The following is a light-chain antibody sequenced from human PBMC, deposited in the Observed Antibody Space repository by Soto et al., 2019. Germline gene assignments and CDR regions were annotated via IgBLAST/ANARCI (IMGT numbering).Light chain of an antibody. J-gene: IGKJ1*01. Sequence: EIVLTQSPGTLSLSPGERATLSCRASQSVSSSYLAWYQQKHGQAPRLLIYGASSRATGIPDRFSGSGSGTDFTLTISRLEPEDFAVYYCQPYGSSPPWTFGQGTKVEIK. CDR1: QSVSSSY. V-gene: IGKV3-20*01. CDR3: QPYGSSPPWT. CDR2: GAS.